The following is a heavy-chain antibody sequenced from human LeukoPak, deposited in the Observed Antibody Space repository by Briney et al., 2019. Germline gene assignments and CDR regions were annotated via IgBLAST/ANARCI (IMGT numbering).Heavy chain of an antibody. CDR3: ASTAAAENAALDI. CDR1: GGSISSGGYY. V-gene: IGHV4-31*03. J-gene: IGHJ3*02. D-gene: IGHD6-13*01. CDR2: IYYRGST. Sequence: SETLSLTCTVSGGSISSGGYYWSWIRQHPGKGLEWIGYIYYRGSTYYNPSLKSRVTISVDTSKNQFSLRLTSVTAAVTAVYYCASTAAAENAALDIWGQGTMVTVSS.